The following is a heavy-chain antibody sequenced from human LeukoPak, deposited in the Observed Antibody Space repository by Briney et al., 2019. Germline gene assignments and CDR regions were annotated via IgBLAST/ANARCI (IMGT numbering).Heavy chain of an antibody. CDR3: AKSIRWAVAGTETLDY. D-gene: IGHD6-19*01. V-gene: IGHV3-30*02. CDR2: IRYDGSNK. Sequence: GGSLRLSCAASGFTFSSYGMHWVRQAPGKGLEWVAFIRYDGSNKYYADSVKGRFTISRDNSKNTLYLQMNSLRAEDTAVYYCAKSIRWAVAGTETLDYWGQGTLVTVSS. J-gene: IGHJ4*02. CDR1: GFTFSSYG.